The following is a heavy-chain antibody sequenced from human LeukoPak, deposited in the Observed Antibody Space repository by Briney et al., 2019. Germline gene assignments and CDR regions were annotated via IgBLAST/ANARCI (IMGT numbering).Heavy chain of an antibody. CDR1: GFTFSSYS. Sequence: GGSLRLSCAASGFTFSSYSMNWVRQAPGKGLEWVSSISSSSSYIYYADSVKGRFTISRDNAKNSLYLQMNSLRAEDTAVYYCARDRDIYGSGSYFDYWGQGTLVTVSS. CDR2: ISSSSSYI. CDR3: ARDRDIYGSGSYFDY. V-gene: IGHV3-21*04. J-gene: IGHJ4*02. D-gene: IGHD3-10*01.